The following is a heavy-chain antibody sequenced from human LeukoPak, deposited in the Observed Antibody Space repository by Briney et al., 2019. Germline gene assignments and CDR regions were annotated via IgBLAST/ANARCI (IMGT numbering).Heavy chain of an antibody. CDR3: AKDKHPSTATVTTIDY. V-gene: IGHV3-43D*03. D-gene: IGHD4-17*01. CDR1: GFTFDDYA. CDR2: ISWDGGST. J-gene: IGHJ4*02. Sequence: PGGSLRLSCAASGFTFDDYAMHWVRQAPGKGLEWVSLISWDGGSTYYADSVKGRFTISRDNSKNSLYLQMNSLRAEDTALYYCAKDKHPSTATVTTIDYWGQGTLVTVSS.